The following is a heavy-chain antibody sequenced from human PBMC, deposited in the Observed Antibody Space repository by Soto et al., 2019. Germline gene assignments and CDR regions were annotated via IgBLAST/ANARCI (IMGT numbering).Heavy chain of an antibody. V-gene: IGHV4-31*03. CDR2: FYYTGSS. D-gene: IGHD3-16*01. CDR1: DDSIRSKYYY. CDR3: ARVGELGDPRPY. Sequence: QVQLQESGPGLVKPSQTLSLTCTVSDDSIRSKYYYWSWIRQHPGKGLEWIGYFYYTGSSYFNPSLKSRGTISIDTSKNLFSLKLSSVTAADTAVYYCARVGELGDPRPYWGQVTLVTVSS. J-gene: IGHJ4*02.